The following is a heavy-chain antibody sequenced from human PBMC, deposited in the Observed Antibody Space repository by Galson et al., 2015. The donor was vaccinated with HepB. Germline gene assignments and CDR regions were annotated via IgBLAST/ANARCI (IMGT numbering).Heavy chain of an antibody. J-gene: IGHJ1*01. CDR1: GHTLTKLA. CDR3: TVGGYDSSGYRAEYFQY. V-gene: IGHV1-24*01. Sequence: SVKVSCKVSGHTLTKLAIHWVRQGPGKGLEWMGGFDPEDGEPVYAQKFQGRITMTDETSTDTAYMELTSLRPEDTAVFYCTVGGYDSSGYRAEYFQYWGQGTLVTASS. D-gene: IGHD3-22*01. CDR2: FDPEDGEP.